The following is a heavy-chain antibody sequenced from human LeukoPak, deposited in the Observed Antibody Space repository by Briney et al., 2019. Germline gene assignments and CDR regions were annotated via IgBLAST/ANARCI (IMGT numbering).Heavy chain of an antibody. Sequence: SETLSLTCAVYGGSFSGYYWSWIRQPPGKGLEWFGEINHSGSTNYNPSLKSRVTISVDTSKNQFSLKLSSVTAADTAVYYCARGSRFYYDILTGYYDPEAFDIWGQGTMVTVSS. CDR2: INHSGST. CDR3: ARGSRFYYDILTGYYDPEAFDI. V-gene: IGHV4-34*01. CDR1: GGSFSGYY. D-gene: IGHD3-9*01. J-gene: IGHJ3*02.